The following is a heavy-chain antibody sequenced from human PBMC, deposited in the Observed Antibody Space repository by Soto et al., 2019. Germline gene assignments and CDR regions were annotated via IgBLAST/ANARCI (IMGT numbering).Heavy chain of an antibody. CDR1: GGTFSSYA. Sequence: GASVKVSCKASGGTFSSYAISWVRQAPGQGLEWMGGIIPIFGTANYAQKFQGRVTITADESTSTAYMELSSLRSEDTAVYYCARAEYYDFWSGYYSSPNYYYGMDVWGQGTTVTV. CDR2: IIPIFGTA. D-gene: IGHD3-3*01. V-gene: IGHV1-69*13. CDR3: ARAEYYDFWSGYYSSPNYYYGMDV. J-gene: IGHJ6*02.